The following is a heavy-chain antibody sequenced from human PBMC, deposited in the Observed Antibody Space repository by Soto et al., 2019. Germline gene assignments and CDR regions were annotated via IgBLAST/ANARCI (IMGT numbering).Heavy chain of an antibody. Sequence: GASVKASCKASGYTFTSYDINWVRQATGQGLEWMGWMNPNSGNTGYAQKFQGRVTMTRNTSISTAYMELSSLRSEDTAVYYCAREYSGYDYSAFDIWGQGTMVTVSS. CDR1: GYTFTSYD. D-gene: IGHD5-12*01. J-gene: IGHJ3*02. V-gene: IGHV1-8*01. CDR2: MNPNSGNT. CDR3: AREYSGYDYSAFDI.